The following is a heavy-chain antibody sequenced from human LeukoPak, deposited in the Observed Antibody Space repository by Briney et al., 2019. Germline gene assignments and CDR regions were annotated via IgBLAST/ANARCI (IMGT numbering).Heavy chain of an antibody. J-gene: IGHJ4*02. V-gene: IGHV4-34*01. CDR3: ARDSSSSSYDY. CDR2: INHSGST. CDR1: GRSFSGYY. Sequence: SETLSLTCAVYGRSFSGYYWSWIRQPPGKGLEWIGEINHSGSTNYNPSLKSRVTISVDTSKNQFSLKLSSVTAADTAVYYCARDSSSSSYDYWGQGTLVTVSS. D-gene: IGHD6-13*01.